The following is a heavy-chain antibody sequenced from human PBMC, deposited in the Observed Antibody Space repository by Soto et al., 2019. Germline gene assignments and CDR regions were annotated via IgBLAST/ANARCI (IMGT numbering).Heavy chain of an antibody. CDR1: GYTFTSYA. CDR3: ASGDSSGWYYFDY. Sequence: QVQLVQSGAEVKKPGASVKVSCKASGYTFTSYAMHWVRQAPGQRLEWMGWINAGNGNTKYSQKFQGRVTITRDTSASTAYRELSSLRSEDTAVYYCASGDSSGWYYFDYWGQGTLVTVSS. J-gene: IGHJ4*02. CDR2: INAGNGNT. V-gene: IGHV1-3*01. D-gene: IGHD6-19*01.